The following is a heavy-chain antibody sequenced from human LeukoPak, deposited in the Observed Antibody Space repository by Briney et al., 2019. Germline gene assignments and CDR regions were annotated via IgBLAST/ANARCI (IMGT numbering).Heavy chain of an antibody. Sequence: KPSETLSLTCTVSGASISNYYWSWIRQTSEKGLEWMGHIHSSGGSSYYPSLKSRLTLSIDTSRNQLSLKLPSVTAADTAVYFCARLGSYHDFWGQGALVTVSS. CDR1: GASISNYY. CDR2: IHSSGGS. CDR3: ARLGSYHDF. J-gene: IGHJ4*02. D-gene: IGHD1-26*01. V-gene: IGHV4-4*09.